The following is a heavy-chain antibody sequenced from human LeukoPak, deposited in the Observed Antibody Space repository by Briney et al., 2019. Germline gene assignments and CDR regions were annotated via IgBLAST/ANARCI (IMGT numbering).Heavy chain of an antibody. J-gene: IGHJ2*01. Sequence: SETLSLTCTVSGGSISSYYWGWIRQPAGKGLEWIGRIYTSGSTNYNPSLKSRVTMSVDTSKNQFSLKLSSVTAADTAVYYCAREYYDILTGYGIHWYFDLWGRGTLVTVSS. V-gene: IGHV4-4*07. CDR2: IYTSGST. CDR1: GGSISSYY. CDR3: AREYYDILTGYGIHWYFDL. D-gene: IGHD3-9*01.